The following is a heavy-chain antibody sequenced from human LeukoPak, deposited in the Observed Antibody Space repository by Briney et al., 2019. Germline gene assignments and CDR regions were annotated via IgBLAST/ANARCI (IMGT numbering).Heavy chain of an antibody. D-gene: IGHD3-22*01. Sequence: SETLSLTCTVSGGSISSYYWSWIRQPPGKGLEWIGYIYYSGSTNYNPSLKSRVTISVDTSKNQFSLKLNSVTAADTAVYFCARDLPPDSSGYYYSAFDIWGQGTMVTVSS. CDR1: GGSISSYY. CDR2: IYYSGST. V-gene: IGHV4-59*01. J-gene: IGHJ3*02. CDR3: ARDLPPDSSGYYYSAFDI.